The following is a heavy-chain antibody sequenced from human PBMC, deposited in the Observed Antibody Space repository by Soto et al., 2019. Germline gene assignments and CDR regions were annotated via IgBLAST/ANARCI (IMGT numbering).Heavy chain of an antibody. CDR3: ARDRDTMIVVGDWFDP. D-gene: IGHD3-22*01. V-gene: IGHV1-69*06. CDR1: GGTFSSYA. J-gene: IGHJ5*02. Sequence: GASVKVSCKASGGTFSSYAISWVRQAPGQGLEWMGGIIPIFGTANYAQKFQGRVTITADKSTSTAYMELSSLRSEDTAVYYCARDRDTMIVVGDWFDPWGQGTLVTVSS. CDR2: IIPIFGTA.